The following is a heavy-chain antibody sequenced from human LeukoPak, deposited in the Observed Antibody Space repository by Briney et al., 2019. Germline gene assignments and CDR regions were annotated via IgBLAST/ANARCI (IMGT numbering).Heavy chain of an antibody. Sequence: GGSLRLSCAASGFTFSNYAMSWVRQAPGKGLEWVGLIRKKSDRYTTEYAASVKGRFTISRDDSTNSVYLQMSSLKSEDTAVYYCADIGGGGSNTRWGEGTVVTVSS. CDR2: IRKKSDRYTT. V-gene: IGHV3-72*01. J-gene: IGHJ1*01. D-gene: IGHD2-15*01. CDR3: ADIGGGGSNTR. CDR1: GFTFSNYA.